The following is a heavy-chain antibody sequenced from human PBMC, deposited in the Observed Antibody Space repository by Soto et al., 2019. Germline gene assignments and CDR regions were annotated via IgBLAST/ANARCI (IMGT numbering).Heavy chain of an antibody. J-gene: IGHJ6*02. CDR2: IIPIFGTA. V-gene: IGHV1-69*01. CDR1: GGPFISYA. Sequence: GXSVKVSCTASGGPFISYAIIWVRQAPGQGLEWMGGIIPIFGTANYAQKFQGRVTITADESTSTAYMELSSLRSEDTAVYYCERDTEGTPYGMDVWGQGTTVTVSS. D-gene: IGHD1-1*01. CDR3: ERDTEGTPYGMDV.